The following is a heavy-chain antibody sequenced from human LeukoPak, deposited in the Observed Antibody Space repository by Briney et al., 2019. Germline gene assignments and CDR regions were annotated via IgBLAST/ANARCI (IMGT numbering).Heavy chain of an antibody. Sequence: GGSLRLSSAASGFTFSCYSMNWVRQAPGKGLEWVSIISSSSSYIYYADSVKRRFTISRDNAKNSLYLQMNSLRAEDTAVYYCATESIHYYGADYWGQGTLVTVSS. D-gene: IGHD3-22*01. CDR2: ISSSSSYI. J-gene: IGHJ4*02. V-gene: IGHV3-21*01. CDR3: ATESIHYYGADY. CDR1: GFTFSCYS.